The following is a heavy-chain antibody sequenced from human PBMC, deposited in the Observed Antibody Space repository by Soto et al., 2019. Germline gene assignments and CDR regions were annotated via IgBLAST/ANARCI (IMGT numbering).Heavy chain of an antibody. J-gene: IGHJ4*02. CDR2: MNPNSGNT. D-gene: IGHD6-19*01. Sequence: QVQLVQSGAEVKKPGASVKVSCKASGYTFTSYDINWVRQDTGQGLEWMGWMNPNSGNTGYAQKFQGRVTMTRNTSISTAYMELSSLRSDDTAVYYCARVNEWLCALENWGQGTLVTVSS. CDR1: GYTFTSYD. V-gene: IGHV1-8*01. CDR3: ARVNEWLCALEN.